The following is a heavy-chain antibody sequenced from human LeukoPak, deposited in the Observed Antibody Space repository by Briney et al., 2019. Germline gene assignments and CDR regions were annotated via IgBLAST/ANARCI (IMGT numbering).Heavy chain of an antibody. CDR3: AREASDYYRDF. D-gene: IGHD3-3*01. CDR1: GFTFSNHG. CDR2: IWYDGSKK. Sequence: GGSLRLSCAASGFTFSNHGMHWVRQAPGKGLEWVAVIWYDGSKKYYGDSVKGRFTISRDDSKNTLYLQMDSLRAEDTAVYYCAREASDYYRDFWGQGTLVTVSS. V-gene: IGHV3-33*01. J-gene: IGHJ4*02.